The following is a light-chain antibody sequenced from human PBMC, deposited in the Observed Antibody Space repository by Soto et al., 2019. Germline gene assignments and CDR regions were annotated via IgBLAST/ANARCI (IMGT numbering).Light chain of an antibody. Sequence: QSVLTQPASVSGSPGQSITISCTGTSSDVGGYNYVSWYQQHPGKAPKLMIYDVSNRPSGVSNRFSGSKSGNTASLTISGLQAEDEADYSCSSYTSSSVEVFGTATKVTVL. J-gene: IGLJ1*01. CDR1: SSDVGGYNY. V-gene: IGLV2-14*01. CDR3: SSYTSSSVEV. CDR2: DVS.